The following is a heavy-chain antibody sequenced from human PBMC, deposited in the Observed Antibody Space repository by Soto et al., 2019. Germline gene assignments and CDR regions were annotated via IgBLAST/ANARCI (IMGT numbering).Heavy chain of an antibody. Sequence: GESLKISCKGSGYSFTSYWIGWVRQMPEKGLEWMGIIYPGDSDTRYSPSFQGQVTISADKSISTAYLQWSSLKASDTAMYYCARHPPYDFWSGYYTEGDDYYYGMDVWGQGTTVTVSS. V-gene: IGHV5-51*01. CDR2: IYPGDSDT. J-gene: IGHJ6*02. CDR3: ARHPPYDFWSGYYTEGDDYYYGMDV. D-gene: IGHD3-3*01. CDR1: GYSFTSYW.